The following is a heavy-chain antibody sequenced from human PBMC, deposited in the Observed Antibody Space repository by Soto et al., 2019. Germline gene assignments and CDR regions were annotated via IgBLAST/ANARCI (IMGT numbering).Heavy chain of an antibody. CDR1: GGSISSGGYS. V-gene: IGHV4-30-2*01. J-gene: IGHJ6*02. D-gene: IGHD5-18*01. CDR2: IYHSGST. Sequence: QLQLQESGSGLVKPSQTLSLTCAVSGGSISSGGYSWSWIRQPPGKGLEWIGYIYHSGSTYYNPSLKSRVTISVDRSKNQFSLKLSSVTAADTAVYYCARVRYSYGYYYGMDVWGQGTTVTVSS. CDR3: ARVRYSYGYYYGMDV.